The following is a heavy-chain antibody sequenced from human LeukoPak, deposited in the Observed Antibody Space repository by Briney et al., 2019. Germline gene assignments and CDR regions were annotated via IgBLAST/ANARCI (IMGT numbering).Heavy chain of an antibody. CDR3: AKGGLSRAGLDF. CDR2: ISDRDHNT. CDR1: GFTFSSYA. J-gene: IGHJ4*02. V-gene: IGHV3-23*01. Sequence: GGSLRLSCAASGFTFSSYAMTWVRQAPGKGLEWVSSISDRDHNTYYADSVRGRFTISRDNSKNTLYLQMNSLRAEDTAVYYCAKGGLSRAGLDFWGQGTLVTVSS. D-gene: IGHD5/OR15-5a*01.